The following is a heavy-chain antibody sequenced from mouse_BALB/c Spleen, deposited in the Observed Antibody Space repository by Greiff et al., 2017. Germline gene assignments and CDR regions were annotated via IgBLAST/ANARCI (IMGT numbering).Heavy chain of an antibody. CDR2: ISSGSSTI. J-gene: IGHJ3*01. Sequence: VQLKESGGGLVQPGGSRKLSCAASGFTFSSFGMHWVRQAPEKGLEWVAYISSGSSTIYYADTVKGRFTISRDNPKNTLFLQMTSLRSEDTAMYYCARELTGTGFAYWGQGTLVTVSA. D-gene: IGHD4-1*01. CDR3: ARELTGTGFAY. V-gene: IGHV5-17*02. CDR1: GFTFSSFG.